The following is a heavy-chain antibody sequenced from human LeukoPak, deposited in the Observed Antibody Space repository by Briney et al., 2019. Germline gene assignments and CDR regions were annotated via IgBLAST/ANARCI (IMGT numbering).Heavy chain of an antibody. V-gene: IGHV3-11*04. J-gene: IGHJ4*02. CDR2: ITSGGGLN. Sequence: GGSLRLSCVGAGFPFSDFHMSWIRQAPGKGLEWVSYITSGGGLNHYADSVKGRFSISRDASTNSVFLRMNSLRVEDTAVYYCARVRPGSSGSYYRTSWGQGTLVTVSS. CDR1: GFPFSDFH. CDR3: ARVRPGSSGSYYRTS. D-gene: IGHD3-22*01.